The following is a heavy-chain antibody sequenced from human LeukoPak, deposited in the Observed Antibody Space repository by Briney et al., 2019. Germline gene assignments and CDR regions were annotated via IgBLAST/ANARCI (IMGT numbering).Heavy chain of an antibody. Sequence: ALVKVSCKASGYTFTDYYIHWVRQAPGQGLEWMGRINSNSGDTNYAQKFQGRVTMTRDTSINTAYMELSKLRSDDTAVYYCARLIRRIAVVDLDYWGQGTLITVSS. CDR1: GYTFTDYY. J-gene: IGHJ4*02. CDR3: ARLIRRIAVVDLDY. D-gene: IGHD2-15*01. CDR2: INSNSGDT. V-gene: IGHV1-2*06.